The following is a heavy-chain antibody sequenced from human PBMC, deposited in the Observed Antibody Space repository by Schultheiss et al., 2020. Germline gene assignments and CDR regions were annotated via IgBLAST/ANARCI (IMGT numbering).Heavy chain of an antibody. Sequence: ETLSLTCTVSGGSISSYYWSWIRQPPGKGLEWIGYIYYSGSTYYNPSLKSRVTISVDTSKNQFSLKLSSVTAADTAVYYCARSGFGVVSWFDPWGQGTLVTVSS. CDR2: IYYSGST. CDR3: ARSGFGVVSWFDP. CDR1: GGSISSYY. V-gene: IGHV4-59*08. D-gene: IGHD3-3*01. J-gene: IGHJ5*02.